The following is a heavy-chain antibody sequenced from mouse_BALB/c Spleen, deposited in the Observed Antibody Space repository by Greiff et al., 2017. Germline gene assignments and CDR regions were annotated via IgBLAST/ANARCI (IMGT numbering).Heavy chain of an antibody. Sequence: EVQLQESGPSLVKPSQTLSLTCSVTGDSITSCYWNWIRKFPGNKLEYMGYISYSGSTYYNPSLKSRISITRDTSKNQYYLQLNSVTTEDTATYYCASSFYSPAMDDGGQGTSVTVAA. CDR1: GDSITSCY. V-gene: IGHV3-8*02. CDR2: ISYSGST. D-gene: IGHD2-1*01. J-gene: IGHJ4*01. CDR3: ASSFYSPAMDD.